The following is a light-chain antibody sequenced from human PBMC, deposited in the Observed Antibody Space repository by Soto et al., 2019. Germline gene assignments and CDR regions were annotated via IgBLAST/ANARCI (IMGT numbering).Light chain of an antibody. V-gene: IGKV1-39*01. CDR2: AAS. Sequence: DIQMTQSPSSLSASVGARVPITCRASQSISSYLNWYQQKPGKAPKLLIYAASSLQSGVPSRFSGSGSGTDFTVTISSLQPEDFATYYCQQSYSNPRTFGQGTKVDIK. J-gene: IGKJ1*01. CDR3: QQSYSNPRT. CDR1: QSISSY.